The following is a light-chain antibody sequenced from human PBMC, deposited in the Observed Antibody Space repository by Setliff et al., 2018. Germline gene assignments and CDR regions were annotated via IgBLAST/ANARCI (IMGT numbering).Light chain of an antibody. CDR1: RSDIGAQDS. CDR3: SSYTHSNTQV. V-gene: IGLV2-14*03. J-gene: IGLJ2*01. Sequence: QSALTQPASVSGPPGQSITISCTGTRSDIGAQDSVSWFQQHPDKAPRLIIFYVNNRPSGVSNRFSGSKSGNTASLTISGLRAEDEADYFCSSYTHSNTQVFGGGTKGTV. CDR2: YVN.